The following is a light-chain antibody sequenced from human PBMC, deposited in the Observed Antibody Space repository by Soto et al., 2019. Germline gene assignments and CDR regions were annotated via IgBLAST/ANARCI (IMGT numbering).Light chain of an antibody. J-gene: IGKJ1*01. Sequence: DIQMTQSPTTLSASVGDRVTITCRASQSISNWLAWYQQKPGKAPKLLIYKASTLKSGVPSRFSGSGSGTEFTLTISNLQPDDFATYYCQQYESYSPWTFGQGTKVDIK. CDR2: KAS. CDR1: QSISNW. CDR3: QQYESYSPWT. V-gene: IGKV1-5*03.